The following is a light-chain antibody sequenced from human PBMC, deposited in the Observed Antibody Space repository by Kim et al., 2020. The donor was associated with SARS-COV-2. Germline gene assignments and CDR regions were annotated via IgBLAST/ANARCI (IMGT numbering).Light chain of an antibody. V-gene: IGKV1-39*01. CDR2: AAS. CDR3: QQTYSTPYT. J-gene: IGKJ2*01. CDR1: NIY. Sequence: NIYLSWYQQKPGKVPKLLIYAASSLLSGVPSRFSGSGSGTDFTLTISSLQAEDFATYYCQQTYSTPYTFGQGTKLDI.